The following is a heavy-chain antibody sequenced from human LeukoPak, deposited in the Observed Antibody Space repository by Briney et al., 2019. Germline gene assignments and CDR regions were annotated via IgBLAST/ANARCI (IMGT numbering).Heavy chain of an antibody. CDR2: IYSGGST. CDR3: ARGGSYLSAFAI. V-gene: IGHV3-53*01. CDR1: GFTVSTNY. D-gene: IGHD1-26*01. J-gene: IGHJ3*02. Sequence: GGSLRLSCAASGFTVSTNYMSWVRQAPGKGLEWGSIIYSGGSTFYADSVKGRLTISRDNSKNTLYLQMNSLRAEDTAVYYCARGGSYLSAFAIWGQGTMVTVSS.